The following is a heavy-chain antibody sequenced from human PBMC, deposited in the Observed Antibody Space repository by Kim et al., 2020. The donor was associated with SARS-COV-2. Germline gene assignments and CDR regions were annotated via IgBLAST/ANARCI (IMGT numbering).Heavy chain of an antibody. CDR3: ASRAPPARYNGMDV. D-gene: IGHD3-9*01. V-gene: IGHV3-21*01. CDR1: GFTFSTYD. CDR2: ISGSSSHI. Sequence: GGSLRLSCAASGFTFSTYDMNWVRQAPGKGLEWVSSISGSSSHIYYADSVRGRSTVSRDNAKTSLSLQMNSLRAEDTAVYYGASRAPPARYNGMDVWGRG. J-gene: IGHJ6*02.